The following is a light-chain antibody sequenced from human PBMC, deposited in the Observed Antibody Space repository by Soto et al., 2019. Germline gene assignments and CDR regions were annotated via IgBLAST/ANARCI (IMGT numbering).Light chain of an antibody. CDR2: DAS. CDR1: QSVSGW. J-gene: IGKJ1*01. Sequence: QVTQSAAALSASVGDTVTVTCRASQSVSGWLAWYQQKPGEAPKLLIYDASALPRGVPSRFSGSGSGTKFTLTIASLQPDDFATYYCQQYETFSGTFGPRTKVDIK. CDR3: QQYETFSGT. V-gene: IGKV1-5*01.